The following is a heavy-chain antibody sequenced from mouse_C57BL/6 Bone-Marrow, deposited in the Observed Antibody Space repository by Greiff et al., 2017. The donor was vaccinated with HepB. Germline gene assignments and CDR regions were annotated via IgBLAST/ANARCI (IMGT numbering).Heavy chain of an antibody. V-gene: IGHV14-4*01. CDR2: IDPENGDT. J-gene: IGHJ3*01. CDR1: GFNIKDDY. CDR3: TPMAWFAY. D-gene: IGHD1-1*02. Sequence: EVQLQQSGAELVRPGASVKLSCTASGFNIKDDYMHWVKQRPEQGLEWIGWIDPENGDTEYASKFQGKATITADTSSNTAYLQLNSLTSEDTAVYYCTPMAWFAYWGQGTLVTVSA.